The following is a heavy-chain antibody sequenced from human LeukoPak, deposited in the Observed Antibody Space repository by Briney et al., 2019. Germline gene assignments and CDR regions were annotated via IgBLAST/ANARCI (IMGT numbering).Heavy chain of an antibody. V-gene: IGHV1-2*02. CDR3: ARDQRSTNYWFDP. CDR2: INPNSGGT. J-gene: IGHJ5*02. D-gene: IGHD1-7*01. CDR1: GYTFTGYY. Sequence: RASVKVSCKASGYTFTGYYMHWVRQAPGQGLEWMGWINPNSGGTNYAQKFQGRVTMTRDTSISTAYMELSRLRSDDTAVYYCARDQRSTNYWFDPWGQGTLVTVSS.